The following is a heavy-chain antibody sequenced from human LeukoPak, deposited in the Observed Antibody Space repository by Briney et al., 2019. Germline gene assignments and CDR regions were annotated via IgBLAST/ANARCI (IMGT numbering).Heavy chain of an antibody. D-gene: IGHD4-23*01. J-gene: IGHJ4*02. Sequence: SETLSLTCAVSGGSISSGGYSWGWIRQPPGKGLEWIGYIYHSGSTYYNPSLKSRVTISVDRSKNQFSLKLSSVTAADTAVYYCARGGNPLYYFDYWGQGTLVTVSS. CDR2: IYHSGST. CDR1: GGSISSGGYS. V-gene: IGHV4-30-2*01. CDR3: ARGGNPLYYFDY.